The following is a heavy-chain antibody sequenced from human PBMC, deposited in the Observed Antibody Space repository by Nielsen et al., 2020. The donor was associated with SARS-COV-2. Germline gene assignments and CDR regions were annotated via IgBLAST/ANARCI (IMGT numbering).Heavy chain of an antibody. CDR3: AREAGSYSLDY. J-gene: IGHJ4*02. D-gene: IGHD1-26*01. V-gene: IGHV3-53*01. CDR2: IYSGGST. Sequence: WIRQPPGKGLEWVSVIYSGGSTYYADSVKGRFTISRDNAKNSLYLQMNSLRAEDTAVYYCAREAGSYSLDYWGQGTLVTVSS.